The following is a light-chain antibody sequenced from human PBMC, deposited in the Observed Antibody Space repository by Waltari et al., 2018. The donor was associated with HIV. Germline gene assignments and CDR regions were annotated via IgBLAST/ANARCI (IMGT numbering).Light chain of an antibody. J-gene: IGLJ2*01. CDR2: DVN. Sequence: HSALTQPRSVSGSPGQSVTISCTGTRSDTGAYDYVSWFQKFPGRAPKLLIFDVNKRPSGVPDRFSGFKSGDTASLTISGLQPDDESDYFCSSYGGVASYLIFGGGTTLTVL. CDR1: RSDTGAYDY. CDR3: SSYGGVASYLI. V-gene: IGLV2-11*01.